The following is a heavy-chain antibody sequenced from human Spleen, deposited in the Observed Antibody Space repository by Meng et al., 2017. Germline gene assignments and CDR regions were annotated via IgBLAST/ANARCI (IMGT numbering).Heavy chain of an antibody. J-gene: IGHJ4*02. CDR2: ISSSGSTI. CDR1: GFTFSDYY. CDR3: ARDRHDYVWGSYRYTAYFDY. D-gene: IGHD3-16*02. Sequence: GGSLRLSCAASGFTFSDYYMSWIRQAPGKGLEWVSYISSSGSTIYYADSVKGRFTISRDNSKNTLYLQMNSLRAEDTAVYYCARDRHDYVWGSYRYTAYFDYWGQGTLVTVSS. V-gene: IGHV3-11*04.